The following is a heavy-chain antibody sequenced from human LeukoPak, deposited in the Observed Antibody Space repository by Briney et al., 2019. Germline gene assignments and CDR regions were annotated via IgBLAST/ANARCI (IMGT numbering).Heavy chain of an antibody. CDR3: ARALDYSYEEAFDI. J-gene: IGHJ3*02. CDR2: IYTSGST. Sequence: SETLSLTCTVSGGSISRYYWSWIRQPAGKGLEWIGRIYTSGSTNYNPSLKSRVTMSVDTSKNQFPLKLRSVTAADTAVYYCARALDYSYEEAFDIWGQGTMVTVSS. CDR1: GGSISRYY. V-gene: IGHV4-4*07. D-gene: IGHD2-21*01.